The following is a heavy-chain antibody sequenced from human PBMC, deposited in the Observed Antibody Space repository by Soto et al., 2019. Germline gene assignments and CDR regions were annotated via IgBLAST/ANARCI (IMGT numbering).Heavy chain of an antibody. J-gene: IGHJ5*02. D-gene: IGHD1-1*01. Sequence: GASVKVSCKTSGYDFDSYGITWVRQASGQGLEWMGWVSPYNGGKKYPQQLEGRLIMTTDTSTSTAYLELRSLTSDDTAVYYCARDSPHETRNEWFDPWGQGTLVTVSS. CDR3: ARDSPHETRNEWFDP. V-gene: IGHV1-18*01. CDR2: VSPYNGGK. CDR1: GYDFDSYG.